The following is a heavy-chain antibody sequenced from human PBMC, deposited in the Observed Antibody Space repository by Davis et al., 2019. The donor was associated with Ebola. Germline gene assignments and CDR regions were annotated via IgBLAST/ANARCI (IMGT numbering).Heavy chain of an antibody. CDR1: GFIFSSYW. D-gene: IGHD5-12*01. Sequence: GESLKISCAASGFIFSSYWMTWVRQAPGKGLEWVANINQDAREINYVDSVRGRFTISRDNAKNSLYLQMNSLRAEDTAVYYCARESVNIVASWGQGTLVTVSS. CDR3: ARESVNIVAS. V-gene: IGHV3-7*01. CDR2: INQDAREI. J-gene: IGHJ4*02.